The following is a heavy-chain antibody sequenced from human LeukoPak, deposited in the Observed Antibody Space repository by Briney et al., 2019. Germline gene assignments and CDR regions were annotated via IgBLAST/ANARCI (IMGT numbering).Heavy chain of an antibody. CDR1: GFTFRSYS. V-gene: IGHV3-21*01. CDR3: GTGGGEINGMDV. D-gene: IGHD3-16*01. Sequence: GGSLRLSCAASGFTFRSYSMNWVRQAPGKGLEWVSFIISDSIYKYYADSVRGRFTISRDNAKNSLYLQMSSLRADDTAVYYCGTGGGEINGMDVWGQGTSVTVSS. CDR2: IISDSIYK. J-gene: IGHJ6*02.